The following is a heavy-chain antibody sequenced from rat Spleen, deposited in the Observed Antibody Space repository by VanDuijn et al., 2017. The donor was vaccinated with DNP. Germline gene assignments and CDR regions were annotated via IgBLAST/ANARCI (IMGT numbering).Heavy chain of an antibody. J-gene: IGHJ2*01. CDR3: TTRGIYGGYDY. CDR2: ISTSGSRT. V-gene: IGHV5-20*01. CDR1: GFTFSDYY. Sequence: EVQLVESGGGLVQPGRSLKLSCVASGFTFSDYYMAWVRQTPNKGLEWVATISTSGSRTYYPDSVKGRFTISRDKTKSSLYLQMNSLKSEDSATYYCTTRGIYGGYDYWGQGVMVTVSS. D-gene: IGHD1-11*01.